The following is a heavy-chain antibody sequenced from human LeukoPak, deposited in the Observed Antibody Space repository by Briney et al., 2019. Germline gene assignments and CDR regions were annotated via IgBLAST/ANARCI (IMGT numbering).Heavy chain of an antibody. Sequence: PGGSLRLSCAASGFTFSSYAMSWVRQAPGKGLEWVSAISGSGGSTYYADSVKGRFTISRDNSKNTLYLQMNSLRAEDTAVYYRAVINLVVAATDADYWGQGTLVTVSS. CDR3: AVINLVVAATDADY. CDR2: ISGSGGST. D-gene: IGHD2-15*01. V-gene: IGHV3-23*01. J-gene: IGHJ4*02. CDR1: GFTFSSYA.